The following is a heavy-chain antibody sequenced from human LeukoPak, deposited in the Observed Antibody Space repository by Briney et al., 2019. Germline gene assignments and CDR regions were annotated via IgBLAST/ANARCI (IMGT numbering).Heavy chain of an antibody. J-gene: IGHJ4*02. CDR2: ISYDGSDK. CDR3: AKHGSHGSGSYYEIDY. CDR1: GFTFSSYG. V-gene: IGHV3-30*18. D-gene: IGHD3-10*01. Sequence: PGGSLRLSCAASGFTFSSYGMHWVRQAPGKGLERVAVISYDGSDKYYADSVKGRFTISRDNSKNTLYLQMNSLRAEDTAVYYCAKHGSHGSGSYYEIDYWGQGILVTVSS.